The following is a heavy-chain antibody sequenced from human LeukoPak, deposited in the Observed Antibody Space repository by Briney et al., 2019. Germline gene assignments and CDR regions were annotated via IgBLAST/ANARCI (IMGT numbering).Heavy chain of an antibody. CDR3: ARHYGP. V-gene: IGHV4-39*01. J-gene: IGHJ5*02. Sequence: SETLSLTCTVSGGSIRSSYYYWGWIRQPPGKGLEWIGSINDSGSTYYNPSLKSRVTISVDTSKNQFSLKLNSVTAADTPVYYCARHYGPWGQGTLVTVSS. CDR1: GGSIRSSYYY. CDR2: INDSGST. D-gene: IGHD3-10*01.